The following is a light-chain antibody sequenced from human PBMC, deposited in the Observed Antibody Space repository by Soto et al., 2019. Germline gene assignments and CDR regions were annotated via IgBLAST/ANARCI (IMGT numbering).Light chain of an antibody. CDR3: QQRYNIPRAT. CDR2: AAS. V-gene: IGKV1-39*01. J-gene: IGKJ1*01. Sequence: DIQMTQSPSSLSASVGDRVTITCRASQSISIYLNWYQQKPGKAPKVLIYAASSLQSGVPPRFSGSGSGTDFTLTISSLQPEDFATYFCQQRYNIPRATFGQGTKVDIK. CDR1: QSISIY.